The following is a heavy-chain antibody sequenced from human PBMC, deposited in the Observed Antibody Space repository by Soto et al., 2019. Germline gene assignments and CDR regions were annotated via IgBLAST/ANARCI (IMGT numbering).Heavy chain of an antibody. CDR3: ARVVNVGSSSMMEFDY. J-gene: IGHJ4*01. Sequence: GGSLRRSCAASGFTFSSDSMNWVRQAPGKGLEWVSYISSSSSTIYYADSVKGRFTISRDNAKNSLYLQMNSLRAEDTAVYYCARVVNVGSSSMMEFDYWGHGTLVTVSS. V-gene: IGHV3-48*01. CDR2: ISSSSSTI. D-gene: IGHD6-6*01. CDR1: GFTFSSDS.